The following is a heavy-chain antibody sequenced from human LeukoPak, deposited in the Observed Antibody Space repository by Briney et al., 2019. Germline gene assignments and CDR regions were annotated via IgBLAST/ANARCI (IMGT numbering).Heavy chain of an antibody. Sequence: GGSLRLSCAASGFTFSSYSMNWVRQAPGKGLEWVSYISSSSSTIYYADSVKGRFTNSRDNAKNSLYLQMNSLRAEDTAVYYCARERRIAARPGYSDYWGQGTLVTVSS. CDR1: GFTFSSYS. CDR3: ARERRIAARPGYSDY. D-gene: IGHD6-6*01. J-gene: IGHJ4*02. CDR2: ISSSSSTI. V-gene: IGHV3-48*04.